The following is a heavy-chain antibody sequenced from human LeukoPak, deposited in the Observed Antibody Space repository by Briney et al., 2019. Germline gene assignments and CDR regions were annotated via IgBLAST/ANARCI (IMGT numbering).Heavy chain of an antibody. CDR3: ARDIAVAGRGFDY. CDR2: ISSSSSYI. D-gene: IGHD6-19*01. V-gene: IGHV3-21*01. J-gene: IGHJ4*02. Sequence: MAGGSLRLSCAASGFTFSSYSMNWVRQAPGKGLEWVSSISSSSSYIYYADSVKGRFTISRDNAKNSLYLQMNSLRAEDTAVYYCARDIAVAGRGFDYWGQGTLVTVSS. CDR1: GFTFSSYS.